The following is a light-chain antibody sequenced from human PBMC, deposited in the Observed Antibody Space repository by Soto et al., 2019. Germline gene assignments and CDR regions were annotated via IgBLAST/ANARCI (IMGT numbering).Light chain of an antibody. CDR3: QQYDGYSPQT. CDR2: DSS. J-gene: IGKJ1*01. Sequence: DIQMTQSPSTLSASIGDRVTITCRASQTISKWLAWYQQKPGRAPQLLIYDSSTLAPGVPSRFRGRGSGTEFTLTINGLQPDDFATYYCQQYDGYSPQTFGQGTKVDIK. CDR1: QTISKW. V-gene: IGKV1-5*01.